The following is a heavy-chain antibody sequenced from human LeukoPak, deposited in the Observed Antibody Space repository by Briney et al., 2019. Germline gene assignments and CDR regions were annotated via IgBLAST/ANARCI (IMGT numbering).Heavy chain of an antibody. CDR2: ISSNGGST. CDR1: GFTFSSYA. Sequence: PRGSLRLSCAASGFTFSSYAMHWVRQAPGKGLEYVSAISSNGGSTYYANSVKGRFTISRDNSKNTLYFQMGSLRAEDMAVYYCARDGGSRSFRAEYFQHWGQGTLVTVSS. D-gene: IGHD3-10*01. J-gene: IGHJ1*01. CDR3: ARDGGSRSFRAEYFQH. V-gene: IGHV3-64*01.